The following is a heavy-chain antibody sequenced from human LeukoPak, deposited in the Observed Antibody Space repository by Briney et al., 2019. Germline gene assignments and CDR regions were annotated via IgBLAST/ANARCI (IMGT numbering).Heavy chain of an antibody. CDR2: TYYSGST. D-gene: IGHD4-17*01. J-gene: IGHJ2*01. Sequence: KPSETLSLTCTVSGGSISSYYWSWLRQPQGKGLEWIGNTYYSGSTNYNPSLKSRVTISVDTSKNQFSLKLSSVTAADTAVYYCARDRGVYYGDRYFDLWGRGTLVTVSS. CDR3: ARDRGVYYGDRYFDL. CDR1: GGSISSYY. V-gene: IGHV4-59*01.